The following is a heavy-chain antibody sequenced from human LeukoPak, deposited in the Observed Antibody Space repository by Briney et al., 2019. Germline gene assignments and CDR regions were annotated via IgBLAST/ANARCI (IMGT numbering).Heavy chain of an antibody. J-gene: IGHJ4*02. CDR2: IYNSESS. CDR1: DGSSSSHH. Sequence: PSETLSLTCSVSDGSSSSHHWSWIRQPPGKGLEWIGYIYNSESSNYNPSLKSRVTISVDTSKNQFSLKLTSVTAADTAVYYCAKDDSSGYYYDYWGQGTLVTVSS. CDR3: AKDDSSGYYYDY. V-gene: IGHV4-59*11. D-gene: IGHD3-22*01.